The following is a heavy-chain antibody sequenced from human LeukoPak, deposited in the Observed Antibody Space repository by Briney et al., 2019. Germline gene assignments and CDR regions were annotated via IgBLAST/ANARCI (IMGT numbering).Heavy chain of an antibody. Sequence: GASVKVSCKASGYTFTGYYMHWVRQAPGQGLEWMGWINPNSGGTNYAQKFQGRVTMTRDTSISTAYMELSRLRSDDTAVYYCARRSGYCSGGSCYYFDYWGQGTLVTVSS. CDR3: ARRSGYCSGGSCYYFDY. J-gene: IGHJ4*02. CDR2: INPNSGGT. D-gene: IGHD2-15*01. CDR1: GYTFTGYY. V-gene: IGHV1-2*02.